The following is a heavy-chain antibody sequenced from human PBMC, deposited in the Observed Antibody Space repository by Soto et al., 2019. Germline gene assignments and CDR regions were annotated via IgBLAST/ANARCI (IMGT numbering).Heavy chain of an antibody. CDR3: AKEGRYSDILTGYYREYYYYGMDV. CDR1: GFTFSSYA. J-gene: IGHJ6*02. D-gene: IGHD3-9*01. Sequence: EVQLVESGGGLAKPGGSLRLSCAASGFTFSSYAMSWVRQAPGKGLEWVSAISGSGGSTYYADSVKGRFTISRDNSKNTLYLQMNSLRAEDTAVYYCAKEGRYSDILTGYYREYYYYGMDVWGQGTTVTVSS. CDR2: ISGSGGST. V-gene: IGHV3-23*04.